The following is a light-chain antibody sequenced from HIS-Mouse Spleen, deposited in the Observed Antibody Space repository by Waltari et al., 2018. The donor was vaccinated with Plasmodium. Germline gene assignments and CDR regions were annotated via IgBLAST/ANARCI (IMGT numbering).Light chain of an antibody. CDR3: YSTDSSGNHRV. J-gene: IGLJ3*02. Sequence: SYELTQPPSVSVSPGQTARITCSGDALPQKYAYWYQQKSGQAPVLVIYEDRKRPSGIPERCSGSISGTMATFTISGAQVEDEADYYCYSTDSSGNHRVFGGGTKLTVL. CDR2: EDR. V-gene: IGLV3-10*01. CDR1: ALPQKY.